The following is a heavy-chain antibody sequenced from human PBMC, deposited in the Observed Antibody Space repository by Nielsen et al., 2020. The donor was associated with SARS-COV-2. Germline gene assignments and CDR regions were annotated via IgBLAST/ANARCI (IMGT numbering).Heavy chain of an antibody. CDR1: GGSISSSNW. D-gene: IGHD5-24*01. J-gene: IGHJ3*02. CDR2: IYHSGST. Sequence: SETLSLTCAVSGGSISSSNWWSWVRQPPGKGLEWIGEIYHSGSTNYNPSLKSRVTISVDKSKNQFSLKLSSVTAADTAVYYCASSEMATIWVAFDIWGQGTMVTVSS. CDR3: ASSEMATIWVAFDI. V-gene: IGHV4-4*02.